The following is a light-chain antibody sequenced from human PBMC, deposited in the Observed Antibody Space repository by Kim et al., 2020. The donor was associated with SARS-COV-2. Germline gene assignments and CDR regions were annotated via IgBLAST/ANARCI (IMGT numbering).Light chain of an antibody. CDR3: QQYVSSPLS. Sequence: DIQMTQSPSSLSASEGDTVTITCRASQGIKNALVWFQQKRGKAPKRLIYAASTLEGGVPSRFSGSGSGTDFTLTISSLQPEDIATYYCQQYVSSPLSFGGGTKVEI. CDR2: AAS. J-gene: IGKJ4*01. V-gene: IGKV1-17*01. CDR1: QGIKNA.